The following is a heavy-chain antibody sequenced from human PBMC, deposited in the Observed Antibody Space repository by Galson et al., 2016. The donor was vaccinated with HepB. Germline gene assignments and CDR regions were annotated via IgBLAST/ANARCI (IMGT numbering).Heavy chain of an antibody. CDR3: ARMFPLYSSGWYVRGDGWFDS. CDR1: GFTFSYYY. D-gene: IGHD6-19*01. J-gene: IGHJ5*01. V-gene: IGHV3-11*01. CDR2: ISGDGRTI. Sequence: SLRLSCAASGFTFSYYYMSWIRQAPGKGLEWVSYISGDGRTINYADSVKGRSTISRDNAENSLYLHMNSLTGEDTAVYYCARMFPLYSSGWYVRGDGWFDSWGQGTLVTVSS.